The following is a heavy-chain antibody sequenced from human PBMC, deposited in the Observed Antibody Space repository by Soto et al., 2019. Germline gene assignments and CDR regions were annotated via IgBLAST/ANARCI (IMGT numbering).Heavy chain of an antibody. CDR3: AEDYKDFGGGHFDY. J-gene: IGHJ4*02. CDR1: GFTFSDYS. D-gene: IGHD3-3*02. Sequence: EVHLVESGGRLVQPGGSLRLSCAASGFTFSDYSMNWVRQAPGRGLEWVSYISSSSFTIHYADSVEGRFAISRDNAKNSLYLQKNWLRAEDMAVYYCAEDYKDFGGGHFDYWGQGALVTVSS. CDR2: ISSSSFTI. V-gene: IGHV3-48*01.